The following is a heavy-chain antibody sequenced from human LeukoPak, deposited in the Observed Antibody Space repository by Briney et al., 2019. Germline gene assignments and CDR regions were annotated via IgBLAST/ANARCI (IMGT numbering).Heavy chain of an antibody. J-gene: IGHJ3*02. CDR3: ARHLQPNAFDI. CDR2: IYYSGST. Sequence: SETLSLICTVSGGSISSYYWSWIRQPPAKALEWIGYIYYSGSTNYNPSLKSRVTISVDTSKNQFSLKLSSVTAADTAVYYCARHLQPNAFDIWGQGTMVTVSS. CDR1: GGSISSYY. V-gene: IGHV4-59*08. D-gene: IGHD5-18*01.